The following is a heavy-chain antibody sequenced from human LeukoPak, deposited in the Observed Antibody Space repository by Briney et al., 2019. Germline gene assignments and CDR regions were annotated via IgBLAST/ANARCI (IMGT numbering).Heavy chain of an antibody. V-gene: IGHV3-23*01. Sequence: GGSLRLSCTASGFTFSTYAMTWFRQAPGMGLEWVSVLCANDGNTYYADSVKGRFTISRDNSKNTLYLQMNSLRAEDTAVYYCAKSKSASCYSGLDYWSQGTLVTVSS. CDR1: GFTFSTYA. CDR2: LCANDGNT. CDR3: AKSKSASCYSGLDY. J-gene: IGHJ4*02. D-gene: IGHD2-15*01.